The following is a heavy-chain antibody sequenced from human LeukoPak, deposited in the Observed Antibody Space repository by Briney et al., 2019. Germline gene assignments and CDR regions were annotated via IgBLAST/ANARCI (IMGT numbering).Heavy chain of an antibody. J-gene: IGHJ4*02. CDR1: GFTVSSNY. CDR3: TKLKGWYGEGFFDY. CDR2: LYSGVGA. Sequence: GGSLRLSCAASGFTVSSNYMSWVRQPAGKGLEWVSVLYSGVGAFYADYAKGRFTISRDTSKNTLYLQMNDLRADDTAVYYCTKLKGWYGEGFFDYWGQGTLVTVSS. V-gene: IGHV3-53*01. D-gene: IGHD6-19*01.